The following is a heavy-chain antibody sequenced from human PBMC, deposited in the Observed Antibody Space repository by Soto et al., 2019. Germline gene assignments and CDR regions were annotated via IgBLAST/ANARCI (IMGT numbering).Heavy chain of an antibody. J-gene: IGHJ4*02. CDR3: ARELYSCGGDCPYYMDY. CDR2: ISLYHHST. D-gene: IGHD2-21*02. V-gene: IGHV1-46*01. Sequence: GASVKVSCKTSGYTFTDYFIHWVRQAPGQGLEWMGIISLYHHSTSYAQKFQGRLTMTNDTSTTTVYMELSSLTSEDTAVYWCARELYSCGGDCPYYMDYWGQGTLVTVSS. CDR1: GYTFTDYF.